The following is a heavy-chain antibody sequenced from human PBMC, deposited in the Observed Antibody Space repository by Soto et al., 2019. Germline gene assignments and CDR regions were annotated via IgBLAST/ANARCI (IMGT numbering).Heavy chain of an antibody. CDR3: AREGYSDTYACYHTLDV. J-gene: IGHJ6*02. CDR1: GGSISNYY. Sequence: SETLSLTCTVSGGSISNYYWTWIRQPAGKGLEWIGRMYTSASTKYNPSLKRRDTMSVDTPKNQFSLNLRSVTAADTAVYYGAREGYSDTYACYHTLDVWGQGTTVTVSS. D-gene: IGHD4-17*01. CDR2: MYTSAST. V-gene: IGHV4-4*07.